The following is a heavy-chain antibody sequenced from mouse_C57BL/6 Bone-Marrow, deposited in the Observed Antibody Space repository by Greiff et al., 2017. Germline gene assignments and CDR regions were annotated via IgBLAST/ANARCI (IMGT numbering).Heavy chain of an antibody. V-gene: IGHV1-69*01. CDR2: IDPSDSYT. J-gene: IGHJ4*01. CDR1: GYTFTSYW. CDR3: ARESHYYSNPDAMDY. D-gene: IGHD2-5*01. Sequence: QVQLQQPGAELVMPGASVKLSCKASGYTFTSYWMHWVKQRPGQGLEWIGEIDPSDSYTNYNQKFKGKSTLTVDKSSSTAYMQLSSLTSEDSAVYYCARESHYYSNPDAMDYWGQGTSVTVSS.